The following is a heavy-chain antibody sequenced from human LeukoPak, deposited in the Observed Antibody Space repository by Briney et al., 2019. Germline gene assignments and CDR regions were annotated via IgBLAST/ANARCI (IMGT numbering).Heavy chain of an antibody. CDR2: IKPDGSEA. CDR1: GFTFSSRW. V-gene: IGHV3-7*01. Sequence: GGSLRLSCAASGFTFSSRWMSWVRQAPGKGLEWVGNIKPDGSEAYHVDSVKGRFTISRDNAKNSLYLQMNSLRAEDTAVYYCAREFDFWSGYYRKWGQGTLVTISS. D-gene: IGHD3-3*01. CDR3: AREFDFWSGYYRK. J-gene: IGHJ4*02.